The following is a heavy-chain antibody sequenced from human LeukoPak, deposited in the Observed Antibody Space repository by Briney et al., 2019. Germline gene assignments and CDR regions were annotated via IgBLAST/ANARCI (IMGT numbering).Heavy chain of an antibody. D-gene: IGHD2-8*02. CDR2: LSYSGGT. V-gene: IGHV4-59*01. CDR3: ARYERIGSCTGGACYYGLDV. Sequence: SETLSLTCTVSGASISRFYWVWVRQSPGNGLEWIGHLSYSGGTKYNPSLKNRVTTSVDTSRNQFSLKLTSVTAADTAVYYCARYERIGSCTGGACYYGLDVWGQGTTVTVS. J-gene: IGHJ6*02. CDR1: GASISRFY.